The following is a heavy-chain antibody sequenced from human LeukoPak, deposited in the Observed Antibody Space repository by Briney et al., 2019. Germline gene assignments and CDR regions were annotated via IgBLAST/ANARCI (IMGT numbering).Heavy chain of an antibody. V-gene: IGHV1-69*05. J-gene: IGHJ3*02. D-gene: IGHD6-19*01. CDR1: GGTFSSYA. CDR3: ARASGWYDFSAFDI. CDR2: IIPIFGTA. Sequence: TVKVSCKASGGTFSSYAISWVRQAPGQGLEWMGGIIPIFGTANYAQKFQGRVTITTDESTSTAYMELSSLRSEDTAVYYCARASGWYDFSAFDIWGQGTMVTVSS.